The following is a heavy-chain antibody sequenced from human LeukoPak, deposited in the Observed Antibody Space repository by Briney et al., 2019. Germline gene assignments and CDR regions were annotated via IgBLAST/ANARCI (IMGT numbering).Heavy chain of an antibody. V-gene: IGHV4-30-4*08. CDR1: GGSISSGDYY. J-gene: IGHJ4*02. D-gene: IGHD6-13*01. CDR2: IYYSGST. CDR3: ARSHSSSWYGGFDY. Sequence: SETLSLTCTVSGGSISSGDYYWSWIRQSPGKGLEWIGDIYYSGSTYYNLSLESRLTISVDTSKNQFSLNLRSVTAADTAVYYCARSHSSSWYGGFDYWGQGILVTVSS.